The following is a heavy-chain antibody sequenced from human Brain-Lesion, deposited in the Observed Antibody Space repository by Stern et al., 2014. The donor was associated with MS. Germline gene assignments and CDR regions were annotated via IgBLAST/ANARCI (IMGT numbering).Heavy chain of an antibody. CDR2: VNNDGRRT. CDR3: ARGERWFDS. V-gene: IGHV3-74*02. J-gene: IGHJ5*01. CDR1: GFTFSNYW. D-gene: IGHD3-10*01. Sequence: EVQLVESGGGLVQPGGSLRLSCAASGFTFSNYWMHWVRQAPGKVLVWVSRVNNDGRRTSYADSVKGRFTMSRDNAKNTLYLQMNSLRVEDTAIYYCARGERWFDSWGQGTLVTVSS.